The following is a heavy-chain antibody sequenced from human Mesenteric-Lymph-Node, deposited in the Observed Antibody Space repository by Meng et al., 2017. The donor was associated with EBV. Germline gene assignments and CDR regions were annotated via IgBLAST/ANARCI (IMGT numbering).Heavy chain of an antibody. CDR2: SNQSGST. J-gene: IGHJ5*02. Sequence: QVHLQQGRAGLLKPSETLSLSCAVYGGSFSGYYWTWIRQSPGKGLEWIGESNQSGSTSYNPSLKSRVTISVDTSQNQFSLKLSSVTAADTAVYYCARGKTVGRSPWFDPWGQGTLVTVSS. V-gene: IGHV4-34*01. CDR1: GGSFSGYY. D-gene: IGHD4-11*01. CDR3: ARGKTVGRSPWFDP.